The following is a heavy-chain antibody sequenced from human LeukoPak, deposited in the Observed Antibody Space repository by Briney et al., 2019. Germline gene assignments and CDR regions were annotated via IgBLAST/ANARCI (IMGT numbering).Heavy chain of an antibody. CDR1: GFTFSSYA. V-gene: IGHV3-23*01. CDR3: AKVGFSEMEWLLYSDH. D-gene: IGHD3-3*01. Sequence: GGSLRLSCTASGFTFSSYAMNWVRQAPGKGLEWVSGIGAGGTFTYYADSVKGRFTISRDNSRNTLYLQMNSLRADDTAVYYCAKVGFSEMEWLLYSDHWGQGTLVTVSS. J-gene: IGHJ4*02. CDR2: IGAGGTFT.